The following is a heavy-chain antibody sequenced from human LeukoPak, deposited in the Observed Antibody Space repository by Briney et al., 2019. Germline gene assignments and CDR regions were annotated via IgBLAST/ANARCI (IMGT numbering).Heavy chain of an antibody. CDR3: ARTHCEGDCFSAIRY. CDR1: GDSLRKSTFY. CDR2: IYYSGGA. D-gene: IGHD2-21*02. Sequence: SETLSLTCTVSGDSLRKSTFYWVWLRQPPGKGLEWIGSIYYSGGADYNPSLQSRVTISVDTSKNEFSLKVRSVTAADTAVYFCARTHCEGDCFSAIRYWGQGTPVTVSS. J-gene: IGHJ4*02. V-gene: IGHV4-39*07.